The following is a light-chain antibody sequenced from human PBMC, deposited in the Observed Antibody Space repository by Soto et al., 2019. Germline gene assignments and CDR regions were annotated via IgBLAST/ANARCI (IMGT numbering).Light chain of an antibody. J-gene: IGLJ2*01. Sequence: QSVLTQPASVSGSPGQSITISCTGTSSDVGNYKYVSWYQQHPGKAPKLMIYEVSNRPSGVSNRFSGSKSGNTASLTISGLQAEDEADYYCCSYAGSSTSVIFGGGTKVTVL. CDR2: EVS. V-gene: IGLV2-14*01. CDR1: SSDVGNYKY. CDR3: CSYAGSSTSVI.